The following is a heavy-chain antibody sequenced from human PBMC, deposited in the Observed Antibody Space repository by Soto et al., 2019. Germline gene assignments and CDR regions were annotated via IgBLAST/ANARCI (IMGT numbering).Heavy chain of an antibody. Sequence: GESLKSSCAASGINFGSDAMHWVRQAPGKGLEWVAVISYDGSNKYYADSVKGRFTISRDNSKNTLYLQMNSLRAEDTAVYYCAKDKVPVVVTAPFDYWGQGTLVTASA. CDR1: GINFGSDA. CDR3: AKDKVPVVVTAPFDY. D-gene: IGHD2-21*02. J-gene: IGHJ4*02. V-gene: IGHV3-30*18. CDR2: ISYDGSNK.